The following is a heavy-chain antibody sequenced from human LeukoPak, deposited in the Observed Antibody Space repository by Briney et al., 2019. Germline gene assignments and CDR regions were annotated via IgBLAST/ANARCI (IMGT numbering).Heavy chain of an antibody. D-gene: IGHD2-21*01. CDR3: ARHGREDVVDFDN. Sequence: PSETLSLTCSVSGGSLTSYYWSWIRQSPGKALEWIGYIYYRGNTNYNPSLKSRVTISVDTSTKQFSLRLSSVTAADTAVYYCARHGREDVVDFDNWGRGTLVTVSS. V-gene: IGHV4-59*08. CDR2: IYYRGNT. J-gene: IGHJ4*02. CDR1: GGSLTSYY.